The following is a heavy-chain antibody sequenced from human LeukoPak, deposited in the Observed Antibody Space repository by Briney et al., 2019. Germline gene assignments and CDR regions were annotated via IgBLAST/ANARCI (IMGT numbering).Heavy chain of an antibody. J-gene: IGHJ4*02. Sequence: ASVKVSCKASGYTFTNYYMHWVRQAPGQGLEWMGIINPSGGSTSYAQKFQGRVTMTRDMSTSTVYKELSSLRSEDTAVYYCARGPGEGGSSGYYYGKPEDPAEYYFDYWGQGTLVTVSS. V-gene: IGHV1-46*01. CDR1: GYTFTNYY. CDR2: INPSGGST. D-gene: IGHD3-22*01. CDR3: ARGPGEGGSSGYYYGKPEDPAEYYFDY.